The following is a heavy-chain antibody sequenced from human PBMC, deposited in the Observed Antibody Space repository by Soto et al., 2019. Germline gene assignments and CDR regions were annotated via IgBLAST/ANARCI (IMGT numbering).Heavy chain of an antibody. CDR1: GFTFSSYG. CDR3: AKDFYSGYDLNGMDV. J-gene: IGHJ6*02. D-gene: IGHD5-12*01. Sequence: GGSLRLSCAASGFTFSSYGMHWVRQAPGKGLEWVAVISYDGSNKYYADSVKGRFTISRDNSKNTLYLQMNSLRAEDTAVYYCAKDFYSGYDLNGMDVWGQGTTVTVSS. V-gene: IGHV3-30*18. CDR2: ISYDGSNK.